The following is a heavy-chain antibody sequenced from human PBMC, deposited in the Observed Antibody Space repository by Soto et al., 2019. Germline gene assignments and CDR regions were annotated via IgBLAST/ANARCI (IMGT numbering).Heavy chain of an antibody. J-gene: IGHJ6*03. V-gene: IGHV1-46*01. Sequence: ASVKVSCKASGYTFTSYYMHRVRQAPGQGLEWMGLINPSGGSTSYAQKFQGRVTMTRDTSTSTVYMELSSLRSEDTAVYYCARDPQFVSDCSSTSCPEYYYYYYMDVWGKGTTVTVSS. D-gene: IGHD2-2*01. CDR1: GYTFTSYY. CDR2: INPSGGST. CDR3: ARDPQFVSDCSSTSCPEYYYYYYMDV.